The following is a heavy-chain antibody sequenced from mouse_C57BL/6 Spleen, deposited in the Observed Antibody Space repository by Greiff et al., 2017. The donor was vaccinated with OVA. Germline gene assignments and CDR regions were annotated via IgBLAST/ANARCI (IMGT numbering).Heavy chain of an antibody. CDR2: IYPGNSDT. CDR3: TRWIHYGPYYFDY. J-gene: IGHJ2*01. Sequence: VQLQQSGTVLARPGASVKMSCKTSGYTFTSYWMHWVKQRPGQGLEWIGAIYPGNSDTSYNQKFKGKAKLTAVTSASTAYMELSSLTNEDSAVYYCTRWIHYGPYYFDYWGQGTTLTVSS. D-gene: IGHD1-1*01. CDR1: GYTFTSYW. V-gene: IGHV1-5*01.